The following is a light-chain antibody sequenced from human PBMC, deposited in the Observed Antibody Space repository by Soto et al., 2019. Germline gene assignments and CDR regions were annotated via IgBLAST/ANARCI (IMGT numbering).Light chain of an antibody. V-gene: IGKV1-8*01. CDR3: QQYYSSPWT. CDR1: QGISSY. CDR2: AAS. Sequence: AIRMTQSPSSFSASTGDRVTITCRASQGISSYLAWYQQKPGKAPKLLIYAASTLQSGVPSRFSGSGSGTDFTLTISCLQSEDFATYYCQQYYSSPWTFGLGTKVDI. J-gene: IGKJ1*01.